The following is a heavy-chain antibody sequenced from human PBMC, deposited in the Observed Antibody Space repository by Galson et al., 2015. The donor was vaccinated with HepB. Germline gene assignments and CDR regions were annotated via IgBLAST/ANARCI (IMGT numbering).Heavy chain of an antibody. J-gene: IGHJ4*02. CDR1: GFTFSSYA. CDR2: ISGSGGST. Sequence: SLRLSCAASGFTFSSYAMHWVRQAPGKGLEWVSGISGSGGSTYYANSVKGRFTISRDNSDNTLYLQMGSLRAEDTAVYYCARAVVASVYRGGDYWGQGTLVTVSS. D-gene: IGHD2-21*01. CDR3: ARAVVASVYRGGDY. V-gene: IGHV3-23*01.